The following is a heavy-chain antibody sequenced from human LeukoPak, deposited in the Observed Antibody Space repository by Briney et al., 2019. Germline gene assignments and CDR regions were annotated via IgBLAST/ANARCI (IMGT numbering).Heavy chain of an antibody. CDR1: GGSFSGYY. CDR2: INHSGST. J-gene: IGHJ6*03. CDR3: ARKLGGGYYMDV. Sequence: KPSETLSLTCAVYGGSFSGYYWSWIRQPPGKGLEWIGEINHSGSTNYNPSLKSRVTISADTSKNQFSLKLSSVTAADTAVYYCARKLGGGYYMDVWGKGTTVTVSS. D-gene: IGHD2-15*01. V-gene: IGHV4-34*01.